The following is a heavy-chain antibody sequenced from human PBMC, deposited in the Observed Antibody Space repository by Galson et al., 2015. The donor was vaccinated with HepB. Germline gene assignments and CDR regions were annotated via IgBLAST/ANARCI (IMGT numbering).Heavy chain of an antibody. CDR1: GFTFSNYE. CDR3: ARQRGYTFGPFDH. J-gene: IGHJ4*02. D-gene: IGHD5-12*01. CDR2: ITGSGSTI. Sequence: SLRLSCAGSGFTFSNYELNWVRQAPGKGLEWLSYITGSGSTIFYADSVKGRFTISRDSTRNSVYLQMNSLGAEDTSVYYCARQRGYTFGPFDHWGQGTLVTVSS. V-gene: IGHV3-48*03.